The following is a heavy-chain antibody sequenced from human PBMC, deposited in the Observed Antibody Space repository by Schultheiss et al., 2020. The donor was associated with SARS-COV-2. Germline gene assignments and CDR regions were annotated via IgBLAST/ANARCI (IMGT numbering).Heavy chain of an antibody. Sequence: SETLSLTCTVSGGSISSYYWSWIRQPPGKGLEWIGYIYYSGSTNYNPSLKSRVTISVDTSKNQFSLKLSSVTAAETAVYYCARPRDGYRGFIDYWGQGTLVTVSS. V-gene: IGHV4-59*12. D-gene: IGHD5-24*01. CDR3: ARPRDGYRGFIDY. CDR2: IYYSGST. J-gene: IGHJ4*02. CDR1: GGSISSYY.